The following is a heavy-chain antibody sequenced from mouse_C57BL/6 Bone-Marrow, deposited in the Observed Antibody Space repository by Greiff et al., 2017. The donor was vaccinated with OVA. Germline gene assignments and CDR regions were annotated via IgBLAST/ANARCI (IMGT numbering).Heavy chain of an antibody. CDR2: ISSGGSYT. J-gene: IGHJ2*01. V-gene: IGHV5-6*01. CDR1: GFTFSSYG. Sequence: EVNLVESGGDLVKPGGSLKLSCAASGFTFSSYGMSWVRQTPDKRLEWVATISSGGSYTYYPDSVKGRFTISRDNAKNTLYLQMSSLKSEDTAMYYCARPGGGDYFDYWGQGTTLTVSS. CDR3: ARPGGGDYFDY.